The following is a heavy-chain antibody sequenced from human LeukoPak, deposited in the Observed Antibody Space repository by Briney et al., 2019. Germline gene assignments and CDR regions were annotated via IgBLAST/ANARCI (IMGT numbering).Heavy chain of an antibody. Sequence: SVKVSCKASGGTFSSYAISWVLQAPGHGLEWMGRIIPIFGTANYAQKFQGRVTITTDESTSTAYMELSSLRSEDTAVYYCARHSRMATITDFDYWGQGTLVTVSS. J-gene: IGHJ4*02. V-gene: IGHV1-69*05. CDR1: GGTFSSYA. D-gene: IGHD5-24*01. CDR2: IIPIFGTA. CDR3: ARHSRMATITDFDY.